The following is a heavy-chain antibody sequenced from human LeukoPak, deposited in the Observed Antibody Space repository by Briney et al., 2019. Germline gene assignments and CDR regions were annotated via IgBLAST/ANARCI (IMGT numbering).Heavy chain of an antibody. Sequence: PSGTLSLTCAVSGGSISSNNWWSWVRQPPGKGLERIGNIHHSGSTYYNPSLKSRVTISVDRSKNQFSLKLSSVTAADTAVYYCAREGTYCGGDCWVFDYWGQGTLVTVSS. V-gene: IGHV4-4*02. J-gene: IGHJ4*02. CDR1: GGSISSNNW. CDR3: AREGTYCGGDCWVFDY. CDR2: IHHSGST. D-gene: IGHD2-21*02.